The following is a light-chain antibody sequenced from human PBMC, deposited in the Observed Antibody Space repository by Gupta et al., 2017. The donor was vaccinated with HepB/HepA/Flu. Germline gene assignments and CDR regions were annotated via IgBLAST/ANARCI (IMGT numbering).Light chain of an antibody. CDR3: QQRSNWPPWT. Sequence: EIVLTQSSAPLSLSPGERATLSCRASQSVSTYLAWFQQKPGQAPRLLIYDASNRATGIPARFSGSGSGTDFTLTISSLEPEDFAVYYCQQRSNWPPWTFGQGTKVEIK. V-gene: IGKV3-11*01. J-gene: IGKJ1*01. CDR2: DAS. CDR1: QSVSTY.